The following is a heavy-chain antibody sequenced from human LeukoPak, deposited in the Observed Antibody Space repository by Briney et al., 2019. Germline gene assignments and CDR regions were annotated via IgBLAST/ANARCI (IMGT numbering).Heavy chain of an antibody. J-gene: IGHJ4*02. D-gene: IGHD3-22*01. CDR1: GYTFTSYG. CDR2: ISAYNGNT. CDR3: ARGVYYDSSGYLDY. V-gene: IGHV1-18*01. Sequence: ASVTVSCKASGYTFTSYGISWVRQAPGQGLEWMGWISAYNGNTNYAQKLQGRVTMTTDTSTSTAYMELRSLRSDDTAVYYCARGVYYDSSGYLDYWGQGTLVTVSS.